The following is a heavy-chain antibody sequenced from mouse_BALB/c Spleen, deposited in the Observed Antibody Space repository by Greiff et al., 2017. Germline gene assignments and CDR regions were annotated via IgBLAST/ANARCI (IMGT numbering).Heavy chain of an antibody. V-gene: IGHV1-7*01. CDR3: ARRSTMITTAMDY. Sequence: QVHVKQSGAELAKPGASVKMSCKASGYTFTSYWMHWVKQRPGQGLEWIGYINPSTGYTEYNQKFKDKATLTADKSSSTAYMQLSSLTSEDSAVYYCARRSTMITTAMDYWGQGTSVTVSS. CDR2: INPSTGYT. CDR1: GYTFTSYW. J-gene: IGHJ4*01. D-gene: IGHD2-4*01.